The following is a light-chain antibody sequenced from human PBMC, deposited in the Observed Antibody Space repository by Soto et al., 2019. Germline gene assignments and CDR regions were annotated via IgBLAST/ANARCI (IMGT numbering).Light chain of an antibody. J-gene: IGLJ1*01. Sequence: QSALTQPASVSGSPGQSITISCTGTSSDIGNYDYVSWFQQHPCKAPKLLISEVNNRPSGVSYRFSGSKSGTTASLTISGLQAEDEVDYYCSSYTKTSSYVFGGGTKVTVL. CDR1: SSDIGNYDY. V-gene: IGLV2-14*01. CDR3: SSYTKTSSYV. CDR2: EVN.